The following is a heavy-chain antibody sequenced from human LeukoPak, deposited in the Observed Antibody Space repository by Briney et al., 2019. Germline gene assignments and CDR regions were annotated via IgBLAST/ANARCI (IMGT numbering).Heavy chain of an antibody. CDR1: GFTFSSYE. CDR3: AKDIHGRAAVAGTRNRDWYFDL. D-gene: IGHD6-19*01. Sequence: GGSLRLSCAASGFTFSSYEMNWVRQAPGKGLEWVSYISSSGSTIYYADSVKGRFTISRDNAKNSLYLQMNSLRAEDMALYYCAKDIHGRAAVAGTRNRDWYFDLWGRGTLVTVSS. CDR2: ISSSGSTI. J-gene: IGHJ2*01. V-gene: IGHV3-48*03.